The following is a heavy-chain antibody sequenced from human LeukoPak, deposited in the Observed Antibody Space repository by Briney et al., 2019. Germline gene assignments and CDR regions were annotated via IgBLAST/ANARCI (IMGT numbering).Heavy chain of an antibody. D-gene: IGHD6-19*01. V-gene: IGHV4-59*12. CDR3: ASRVRSLLFALRYSSGWYAPFDY. CDR1: GGSISSYY. Sequence: SETLSLTCTVSGGSISSYYWSWIRQPPGKGLEWIGYIYYSRSTNYNPSLKSRVTISVDTSKNQFSLKLSSVTAADTAVYYCASRVRSLLFALRYSSGWYAPFDYWGQGTLVTVSS. J-gene: IGHJ4*02. CDR2: IYYSRST.